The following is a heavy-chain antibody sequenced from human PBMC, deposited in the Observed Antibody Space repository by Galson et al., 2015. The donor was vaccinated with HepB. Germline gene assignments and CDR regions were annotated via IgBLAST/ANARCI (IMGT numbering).Heavy chain of an antibody. CDR2: INTNSKQT. CDR1: GFTFSSYS. D-gene: IGHD1-1*01. J-gene: IGHJ4*02. CDR3: ARDVETKGGKTDY. Sequence: SLRLSCAASGFTFSSYSMNWVRQAPGKGLEWISYINTNSKQTYHADSVKGRFTISRDNARNSLYLQMSSLRDEDTAVYYRARDVETKGGKTDYWGQGTLVTVSS. V-gene: IGHV3-48*02.